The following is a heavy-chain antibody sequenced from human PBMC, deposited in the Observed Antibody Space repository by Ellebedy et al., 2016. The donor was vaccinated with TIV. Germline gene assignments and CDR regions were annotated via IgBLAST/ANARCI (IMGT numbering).Heavy chain of an antibody. Sequence: SETLTLTXSASRGSISNYYWSWFRQPPGKRLEWIAYIYYNGNTNYNPSLKSRVTISVATSENQFSLRLTSVTAADTAVYYCARHFNSGTYPLDYWGPGTLVTVSS. V-gene: IGHV4-59*08. J-gene: IGHJ4*02. CDR3: ARHFNSGTYPLDY. CDR1: RGSISNYY. CDR2: IYYNGNT. D-gene: IGHD3-10*01.